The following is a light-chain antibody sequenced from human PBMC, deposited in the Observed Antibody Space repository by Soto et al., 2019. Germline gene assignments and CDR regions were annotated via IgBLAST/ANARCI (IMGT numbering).Light chain of an antibody. V-gene: IGLV2-23*01. CDR2: EGS. CDR3: CSYADSSTYV. J-gene: IGLJ1*01. Sequence: QSVLTQPASVSGSPGQSITISCTGTSSDVGSYNLVSWYQQHPGEAPKLMIYEGSKRPSGVSNRCSGSKSGNTASLTISGLQAEDDADYYCCSYADSSTYVFXTGTKVTVL. CDR1: SSDVGSYNL.